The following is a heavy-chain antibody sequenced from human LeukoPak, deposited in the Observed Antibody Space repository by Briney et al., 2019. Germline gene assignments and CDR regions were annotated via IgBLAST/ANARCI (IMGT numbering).Heavy chain of an antibody. CDR1: GFTFSSYG. Sequence: GGSLRLSCAASGFTFSSYGMHWVRQAPGKGLEWVAVIWYDGSNKYYAVSVKGRFTISRDNSKNTLYLQMNSLRAEDTAVYYCAREELDCSSTSCYATPFDYWGQGTLVTVSS. D-gene: IGHD2-2*01. CDR3: AREELDCSSTSCYATPFDY. CDR2: IWYDGSNK. J-gene: IGHJ4*02. V-gene: IGHV3-33*01.